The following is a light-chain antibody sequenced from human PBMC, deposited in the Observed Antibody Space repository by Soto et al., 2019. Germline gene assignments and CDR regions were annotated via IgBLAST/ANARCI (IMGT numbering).Light chain of an antibody. CDR3: CSSGGSPTYV. J-gene: IGLJ1*01. CDR1: SSNVGSYKL. V-gene: IGLV2-23*02. Sequence: SALTQPASVSGSPGQSITISCTGTSSNVGSYKLVSWYQPHPGKAPKLMIFEVNKRPSGVSNRFSGSKSGNTASLTISGLKVEDEADYYCCSSGGSPTYVFGTGTKLTVL. CDR2: EVN.